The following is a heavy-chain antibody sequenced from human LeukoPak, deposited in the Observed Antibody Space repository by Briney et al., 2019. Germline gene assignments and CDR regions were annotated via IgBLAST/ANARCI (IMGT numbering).Heavy chain of an antibody. D-gene: IGHD1-1*01. J-gene: IGHJ4*02. Sequence: GGSLRLSCAASGFTFSSYAMSWVRQAPGKGLEWVSAISGSGGSTYHADSVKGRFTISRDNSKNTLYLQMNSLRAEDAAVYYCAKGGGGGTGSDYWGQGTLVTVSS. CDR2: ISGSGGST. V-gene: IGHV3-23*01. CDR1: GFTFSSYA. CDR3: AKGGGGGTGSDY.